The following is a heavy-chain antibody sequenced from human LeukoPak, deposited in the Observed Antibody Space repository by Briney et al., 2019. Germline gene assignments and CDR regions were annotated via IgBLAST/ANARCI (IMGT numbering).Heavy chain of an antibody. J-gene: IGHJ3*01. CDR3: ARSSYSSSSSV. CDR2: INSDGSEG. V-gene: IGHV3-7*03. D-gene: IGHD6-6*01. Sequence: GGSLRLPCAVSGFTFSGFWMSWSRQAPGKGLEWVASINSDGSEGYYADVVKGRFTISRDNAKNSLYLQINSLRAEDTAVYYCARSSYSSSSSVWGQGTMVTISS. CDR1: GFTFSGFW.